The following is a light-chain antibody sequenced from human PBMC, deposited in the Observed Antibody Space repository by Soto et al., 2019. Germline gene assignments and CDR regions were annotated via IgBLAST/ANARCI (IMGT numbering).Light chain of an antibody. CDR2: KAS. V-gene: IGKV1-5*03. Sequence: DIQMTQSPSTLSASVGDRVTITCRASQSISNWLAWYQQKPGKAPKLLIYKASSLESGVPSRFSGCGSGKEFTLTISSLQPDDFATYYCQQYNNWYTCGQGTKLEIK. CDR1: QSISNW. CDR3: QQYNNWYT. J-gene: IGKJ2*01.